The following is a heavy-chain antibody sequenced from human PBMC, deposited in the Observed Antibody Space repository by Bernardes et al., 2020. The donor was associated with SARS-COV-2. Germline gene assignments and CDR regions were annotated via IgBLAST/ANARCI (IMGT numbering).Heavy chain of an antibody. CDR1: GFTLETYT. V-gene: IGHV3-21*01. CDR2: ISSTSSYI. D-gene: IGHD2-21*01. Sequence: GGSLRLSCTASGFTLETYTMNWVRQAPETGLEWVSSISSTSSYIHYAESVKGRFTVSRDNANSSVYLEMKTLRVEDTAVYYCASGPKFPRGGMDVWGPGTTVIV. J-gene: IGHJ6*02. CDR3: ASGPKFPRGGMDV.